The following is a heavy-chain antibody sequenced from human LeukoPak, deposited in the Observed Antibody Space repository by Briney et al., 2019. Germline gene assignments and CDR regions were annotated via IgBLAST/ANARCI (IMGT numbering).Heavy chain of an antibody. J-gene: IGHJ6*03. CDR1: GGSISSSSYY. Sequence: PSETLSLTCTVSGGSISSSSYYWGWIRQPPGKGLEWIGSISHTGSTYHNPSLKSRVITSVDMSRNQFSLKLSSVTAADTAVYYCARLTKNDSGSFRFGKKKRGYMDVWGKGTTVTISS. CDR3: ARLTKNDSGSFRFGKKKRGYMDV. CDR2: ISHTGST. D-gene: IGHD3-10*01. V-gene: IGHV4-39*01.